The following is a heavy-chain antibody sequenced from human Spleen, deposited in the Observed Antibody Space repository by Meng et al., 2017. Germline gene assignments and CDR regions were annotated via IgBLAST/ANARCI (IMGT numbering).Heavy chain of an antibody. J-gene: IGHJ2*01. Sequence: QVQRWQSGPEVKKPGASVKVSCKASGYTFAAYWIQWVRQAPGQGLEWMGIINPSGGSTSYAQKFQGRVTMTRDTSTSTVYMELSSLRSEDTAVYYCARVKTTVTTYWYFDLWGRGTLVTVSS. CDR2: INPSGGST. CDR1: GYTFAAYW. D-gene: IGHD4-17*01. CDR3: ARVKTTVTTYWYFDL. V-gene: IGHV1-46*01.